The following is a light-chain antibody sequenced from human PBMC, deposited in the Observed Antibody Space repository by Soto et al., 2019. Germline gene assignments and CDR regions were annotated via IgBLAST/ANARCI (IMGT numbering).Light chain of an antibody. CDR3: AAWDDSLRAPV. CDR1: SSNIGSNY. Sequence: QSVLTQPPSASATPGQRITISCFGSSSNIGSNYGYWYQQLPGTAPKLLISRDDERPSGVPDRFSGPKSGTSASLAISGVRSEDEADYFCAAWDDSLRAPVFGGGTKLTVL. V-gene: IGLV1-47*01. CDR2: RDD. J-gene: IGLJ2*01.